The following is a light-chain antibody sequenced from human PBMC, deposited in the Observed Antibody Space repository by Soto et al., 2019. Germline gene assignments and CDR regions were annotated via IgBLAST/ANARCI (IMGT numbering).Light chain of an antibody. Sequence: QSALTQPASVSGSPGQSITISCTGTSSDIGSYNYVSWYQQCPGKAPRLLIYEVTNRPSGVSNRFSGSKSGNTASLTISGLQAEDDADYYCCSYRSSRTWVFGGGPKLTVL. CDR2: EVT. V-gene: IGLV2-14*01. CDR3: CSYRSSRTWV. CDR1: SSDIGSYNY. J-gene: IGLJ3*02.